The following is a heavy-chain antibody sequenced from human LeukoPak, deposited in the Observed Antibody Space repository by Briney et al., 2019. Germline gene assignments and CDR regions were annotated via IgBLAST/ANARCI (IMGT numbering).Heavy chain of an antibody. J-gene: IGHJ4*02. CDR3: TRDGGV. CDR2: IRRKAYGGTT. D-gene: IGHD3-10*01. V-gene: IGHV3-49*04. Sequence: LSLTCTVSGGSISSYYWSWVRQAPGKGLEWVGFIRRKAYGGTTEYAASVKGRFTISRDDSISIAYLQMNSLKTEDTGVYYCTRDGGVWGQGTLVTVSS. CDR1: GGSISSYY.